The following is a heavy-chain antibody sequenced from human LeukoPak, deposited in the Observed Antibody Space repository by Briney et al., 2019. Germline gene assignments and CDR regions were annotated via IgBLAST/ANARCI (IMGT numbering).Heavy chain of an antibody. Sequence: SVKVSCKASGGTFTSYAISGVRQAPGQGLEWMVGIIPIFGTTNYAQTFQDRVTITEDDNPSTVYLELSSLRSEDTAVYYCGKVESAYCSGVNCYFNWFDTWGQGTLVSVSS. J-gene: IGHJ5*02. D-gene: IGHD2-15*01. CDR2: IIPIFGTT. V-gene: IGHV1-69*01. CDR3: GKVESAYCSGVNCYFNWFDT. CDR1: GGTFTSYA.